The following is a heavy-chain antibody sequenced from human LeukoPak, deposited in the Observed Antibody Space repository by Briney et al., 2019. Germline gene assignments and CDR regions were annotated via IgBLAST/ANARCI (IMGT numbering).Heavy chain of an antibody. J-gene: IGHJ4*02. CDR2: IWYDGNNK. CDR3: ARDPADYDDYYFDY. V-gene: IGHV3-33*01. D-gene: IGHD4-17*01. Sequence: GGSLRLSCAASGFTFSNYGMHWVRQAPGKGLEWVAVIWYDGNNKYQRDSVKGRFTISRDNSKNTLYLQMNSLRAEDTAVYYRARDPADYDDYYFDYWGQGTLVTVSS. CDR1: GFTFSNYG.